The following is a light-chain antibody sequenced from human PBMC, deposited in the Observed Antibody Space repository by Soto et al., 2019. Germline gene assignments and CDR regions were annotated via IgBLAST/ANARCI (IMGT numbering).Light chain of an antibody. CDR3: QQYKNWPRT. V-gene: IGKV3-15*01. J-gene: IGKJ1*01. CDR2: GAS. CDR1: QSVSSN. Sequence: EIVMTQSPATLSVSPGERATLSCRASQSVSSNLAWHQQKPGQAPRLLIYGASTRAIGIPARFSGSGSGTEFTLTISSLQSEDFAVYYCQQYKNWPRTFGQGTKVEIK.